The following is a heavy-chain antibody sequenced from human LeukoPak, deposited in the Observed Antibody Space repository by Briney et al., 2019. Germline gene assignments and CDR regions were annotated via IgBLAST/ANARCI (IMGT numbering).Heavy chain of an antibody. CDR2: IYYSGST. CDR1: GGSISSSSYY. V-gene: IGHV4-39*01. D-gene: IGHD6-6*01. Sequence: SETLSLTCTVSGGSISSSSYYWGWIRQPPGKGLEWIGSIYYSGSTYYNPSLKSRVTISVDTSKNQFSLKLSSVTAADTAVYYCARGSAARRNWFDPWGQGTLVTVSS. J-gene: IGHJ5*02. CDR3: ARGSAARRNWFDP.